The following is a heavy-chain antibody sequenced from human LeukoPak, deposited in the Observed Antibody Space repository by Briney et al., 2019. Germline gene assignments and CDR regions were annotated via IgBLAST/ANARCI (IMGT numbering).Heavy chain of an antibody. J-gene: IGHJ4*02. Sequence: SDTLSLTCAVSGYSISTSNWWGWIRQPPGKGLEWIGYIYYSGSTYYNPSLKSRVTISVDTSKNQFSLKLSSVTAADTAVYYCARQSSVNDFDYWGQGTLVTVSS. CDR3: ARQSSVNDFDY. CDR1: GYSISTSNW. V-gene: IGHV4-28*01. CDR2: IYYSGST. D-gene: IGHD5/OR15-5a*01.